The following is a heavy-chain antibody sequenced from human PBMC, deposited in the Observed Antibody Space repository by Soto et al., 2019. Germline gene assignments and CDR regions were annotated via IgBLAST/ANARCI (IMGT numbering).Heavy chain of an antibody. CDR1: GDSISSSSSY. CDR3: ARHLSDFWSGFDY. V-gene: IGHV4-39*01. Sequence: PSETLSLTCTVSGDSISSSSSYWCWIRQPPGKGLEWIGTIYNSGTTYYNPSLKSRVTISEDTSKNQFSLKLSSVTAADTAVYYCARHLSDFWSGFDYWGQGTLVSVSS. D-gene: IGHD3-3*01. J-gene: IGHJ4*02. CDR2: IYNSGTT.